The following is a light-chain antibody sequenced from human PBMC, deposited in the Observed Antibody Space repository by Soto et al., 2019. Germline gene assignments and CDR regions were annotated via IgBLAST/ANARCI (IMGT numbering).Light chain of an antibody. V-gene: IGLV4-69*01. CDR3: QTWGTGTVV. Sequence: QLVLTQSPSATASLGASVKLTCTLSSGHSSYAIAWHQQQPEKGPRFLMKLSSDGSHSKGDGIPDRFSGSSSGAERYLTISSLQSEDEADYDCQTWGTGTVVFGGGTKLTVL. CDR1: SGHSSYA. J-gene: IGLJ2*01. CDR2: LSSDGSH.